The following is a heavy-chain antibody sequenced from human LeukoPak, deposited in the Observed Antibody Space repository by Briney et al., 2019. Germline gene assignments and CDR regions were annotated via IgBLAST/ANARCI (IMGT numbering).Heavy chain of an antibody. Sequence: SVKVSCKASGGTFSSYAISWVRQAPGQGLEWMGGIIPIFGTANYAQKFQGRVTITTDESTSTAYMELSSLRSEDTAVYYCARVPDRIGDYDYWGQGTLVTVSS. J-gene: IGHJ4*02. D-gene: IGHD3-3*01. CDR1: GGTFSSYA. CDR3: ARVPDRIGDYDY. V-gene: IGHV1-69*05. CDR2: IIPIFGTA.